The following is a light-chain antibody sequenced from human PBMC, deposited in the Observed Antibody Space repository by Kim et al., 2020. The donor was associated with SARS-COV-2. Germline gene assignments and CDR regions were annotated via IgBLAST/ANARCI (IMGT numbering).Light chain of an antibody. J-gene: IGKJ1*01. CDR3: QQYATSPET. CDR2: SAS. V-gene: IGKV3-20*01. CDR1: QSVSSNF. Sequence: ENVLTQSPGTLPLSPGERATLSCRASQSVSSNFLAWYQQKAGQAPRLLIYSASSRASGIPDRFSGSGSGTDFTLTISTLEPEDFAVYYCQQYATSPETFGQGTKLEIK.